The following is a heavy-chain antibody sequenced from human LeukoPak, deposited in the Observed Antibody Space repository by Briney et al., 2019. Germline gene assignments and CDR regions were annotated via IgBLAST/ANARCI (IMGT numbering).Heavy chain of an antibody. CDR3: ARILTYYDILTGYSQRYYFDY. CDR1: GGSISSSSYY. Sequence: KPSETLSLTCTVSGGSISSSSYYWGWIRQPPGKGLEWIVSIYYSGSTYYNPSLKSRVTISVDTSKNQFSLELSSVTAADTAVYYRARILTYYDILTGYSQRYYFDYWGQGTLVTVSS. CDR2: IYYSGST. J-gene: IGHJ4*02. D-gene: IGHD3-9*01. V-gene: IGHV4-39*01.